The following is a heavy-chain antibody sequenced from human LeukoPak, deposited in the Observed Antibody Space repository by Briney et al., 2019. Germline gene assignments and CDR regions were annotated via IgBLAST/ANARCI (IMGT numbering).Heavy chain of an antibody. CDR1: GFTFSGYW. D-gene: IGHD1-26*01. CDR2: IKQDGSEK. Sequence: GGSLRLSCAASGFTFSGYWMSWVRQALGKGLEWVAHIKQDGSEKYYVESVKGRFTISRDKAKNSLYLQMNSLRAEDTAVYYCASEGGATSGWFDPWGQGTLVTVSS. J-gene: IGHJ5*02. CDR3: ASEGGATSGWFDP. V-gene: IGHV3-7*01.